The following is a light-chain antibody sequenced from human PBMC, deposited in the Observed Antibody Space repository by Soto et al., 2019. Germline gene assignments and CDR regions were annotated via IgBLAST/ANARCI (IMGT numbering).Light chain of an antibody. CDR2: DAS. V-gene: IGKV3-20*01. CDR3: QQYRSSPYT. CDR1: QSVSSSY. J-gene: IGKJ2*01. Sequence: EIVLTQSPGTLSLSPGERATLSCRASQSVSSSYLAWYQQKPGQAPRLLIYDASSRATGIPDRFSGSGSGTDFTLTISRLEPEDLAVYYCQQYRSSPYTFGQGTKLESK.